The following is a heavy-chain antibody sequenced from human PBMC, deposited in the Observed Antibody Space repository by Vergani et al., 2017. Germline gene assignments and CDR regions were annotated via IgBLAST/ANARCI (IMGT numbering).Heavy chain of an antibody. CDR2: IYYSGST. V-gene: IGHV4-39*07. D-gene: IGHD2-2*02. Sequence: QLQLQESGPGLVKPSETLSLTCTVSGGSISSSSYYWGWIRRPPGKGLEWIGSIYYSGSTYYNPSLKSRVTISVDTSKNQFSLKLSSVTAADTAVYYCARDLWYQLLYLDPWGQGTLVTVSS. CDR1: GGSISSSSYY. J-gene: IGHJ5*02. CDR3: ARDLWYQLLYLDP.